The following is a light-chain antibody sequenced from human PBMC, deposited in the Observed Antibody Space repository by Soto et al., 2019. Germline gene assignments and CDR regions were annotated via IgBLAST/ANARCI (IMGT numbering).Light chain of an antibody. J-gene: IGKJ5*01. CDR1: QSISRH. Sequence: DIQMTHSPSSLSASLGYIVTITCRASQSISRHLNWYQQKPGKAPKVLIYTASSLRSGVPSRFSGSGSGTDFTLTITSLQPEDFATYYCQQSYSTPITFGQGTRLEIK. CDR2: TAS. CDR3: QQSYSTPIT. V-gene: IGKV1-39*01.